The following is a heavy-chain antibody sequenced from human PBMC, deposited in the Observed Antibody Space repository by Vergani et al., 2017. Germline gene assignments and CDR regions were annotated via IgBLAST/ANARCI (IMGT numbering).Heavy chain of an antibody. CDR2: INPSGGST. CDR3: AREPTNYDFWSGYEN. D-gene: IGHD3-3*01. J-gene: IGHJ6*02. V-gene: IGHV1-46*03. CDR1: GYTFTSYY. Sequence: QVQLVQSGAEVKKPGASVKVSCKASGYTFTSYYMHWVRQAPGQGLEWMGIINPSGGSTSYAQKFQGRVTMTRDTSTSTVYMELSSLRSEDTAVYYCAREPTNYDFWSGYENWGQGTTVTVSS.